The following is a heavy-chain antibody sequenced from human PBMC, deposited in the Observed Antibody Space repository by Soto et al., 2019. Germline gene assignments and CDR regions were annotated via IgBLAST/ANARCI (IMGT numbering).Heavy chain of an antibody. CDR3: ARRGGGVVLAATTPFDY. D-gene: IGHD2-15*01. CDR1: SGSISTANW. CDR2: IYHSGST. J-gene: IGHJ4*02. Sequence: QVPLQESGPRLVRPSGTLSLTCTVSSGSISTANWWSWVRQPPGRGLEWIGEIYHSGSTNYNLSLKRRGTLSVDKSKNRVSLRLSSVTDADTATYYCARRGGGVVLAATTPFDYWGQGTLVTVSS. V-gene: IGHV4-4*02.